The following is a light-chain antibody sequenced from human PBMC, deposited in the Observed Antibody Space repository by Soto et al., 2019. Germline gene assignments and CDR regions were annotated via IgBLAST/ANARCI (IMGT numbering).Light chain of an antibody. J-gene: IGKJ1*01. CDR2: GAS. CDR1: QSVSSSF. V-gene: IGKV3-20*01. CDR3: QQYRSSPPWT. Sequence: EIVLTQSPGTLSSSPGERATLSCRASQSVSSSFFAWYQQKPGQAPRLLIYGASSRATGIPDRFSGSGSGTDFTLTISRLEPEDFAVYYCQQYRSSPPWTFGQGTKVEIK.